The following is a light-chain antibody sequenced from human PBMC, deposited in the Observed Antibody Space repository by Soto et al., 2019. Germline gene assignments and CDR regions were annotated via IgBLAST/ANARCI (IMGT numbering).Light chain of an antibody. J-gene: IGKJ1*01. CDR2: AAS. Sequence: DIQMTQSPSSLSASVGDRVTITCRASQSISSYLNWYQQKPGKAPKLLIYAASSLQSGVPSRFSGSGSGTDLTLTISSLQPEDFATYYWQQSYSTPGWTFGQGTKVEIK. CDR1: QSISSY. CDR3: QQSYSTPGWT. V-gene: IGKV1-39*01.